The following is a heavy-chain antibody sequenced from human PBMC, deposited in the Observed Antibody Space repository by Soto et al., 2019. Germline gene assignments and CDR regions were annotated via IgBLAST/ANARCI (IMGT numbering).Heavy chain of an antibody. CDR1: SGSINSGDYY. CDR2: VFYSGST. CDR3: AREGFYDRKIDY. D-gene: IGHD2-2*01. Sequence: PSETLSLTCTVSSGSINSGDYYWGWIRQPPGKGLEWIGYVFYSGSTYYNPSLQSRVSISIDTSKNQFSLKLTSVTAADTAVYYCAREGFYDRKIDYWGQGILVTVSS. V-gene: IGHV4-30-4*01. J-gene: IGHJ4*02.